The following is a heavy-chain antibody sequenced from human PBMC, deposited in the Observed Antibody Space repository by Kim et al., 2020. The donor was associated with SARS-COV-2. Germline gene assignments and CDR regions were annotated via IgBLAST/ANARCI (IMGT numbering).Heavy chain of an antibody. CDR2: KK. Sequence: KKYYADSVKGRFTISRDNSKNTLYLQMNSLRAEDTAVYYCARGSMVPFDYWGQGTLVTVSS. V-gene: IGHV3-33*01. CDR3: ARGSMVPFDY. J-gene: IGHJ4*02. D-gene: IGHD3-10*01.